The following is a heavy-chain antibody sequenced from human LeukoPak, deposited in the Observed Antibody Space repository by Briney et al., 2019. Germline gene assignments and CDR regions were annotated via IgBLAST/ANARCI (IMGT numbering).Heavy chain of an antibody. CDR2: IKQDGSEK. CDR1: GFTFSSYW. Sequence: GGSLRLSCAASGFTFSSYWMSWVRQAPGKGLEWVANIKQDGSEKYYVGSVKGRFTISRDNAKNSLYLQMNSLRAEDTAVYYCARDNRDWSTFGGVIVRPFFDYWGQGTLVTVSS. D-gene: IGHD3-16*02. CDR3: ARDNRDWSTFGGVIVRPFFDY. J-gene: IGHJ4*02. V-gene: IGHV3-7*01.